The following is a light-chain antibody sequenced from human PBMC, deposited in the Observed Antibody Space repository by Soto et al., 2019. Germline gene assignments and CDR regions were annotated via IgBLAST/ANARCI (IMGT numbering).Light chain of an antibody. V-gene: IGKV3-11*01. Sequence: EIVLTQSPGTLSLSPGERATLSCRASQSISSNLAWYQQKPGQAPRLVIFDAYTRATGIQARFSGSGSGTDFTLTIRSLEPEDFAVYYCQQHANWPLTFGGGTKVDIK. CDR3: QQHANWPLT. J-gene: IGKJ4*01. CDR2: DAY. CDR1: QSISSN.